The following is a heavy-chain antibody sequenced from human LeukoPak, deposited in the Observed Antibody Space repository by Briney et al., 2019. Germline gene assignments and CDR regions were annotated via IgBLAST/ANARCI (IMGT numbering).Heavy chain of an antibody. CDR2: INHSGSN. V-gene: IGHV4-34*01. CDR1: GRSFSGYY. Sequence: SETLSLTCAVYGRSFSGYYWSWIRQPPGKGLEWIGEINHSGSNNYHPTLKSRVPISVATSKNQFSLKLSSVTLAAPAVFYCAGWLNWNDYYYCMDVCGKGTTGTVSS. J-gene: IGHJ6*03. D-gene: IGHD1-1*01. CDR3: AGWLNWNDYYYCMDV.